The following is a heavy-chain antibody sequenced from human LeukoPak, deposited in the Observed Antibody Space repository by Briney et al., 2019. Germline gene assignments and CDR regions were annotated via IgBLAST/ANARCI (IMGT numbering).Heavy chain of an antibody. J-gene: IGHJ4*02. V-gene: IGHV3-21*01. CDR3: AREGISSGSSSPFDY. CDR2: ISSSSSYI. Sequence: GGSLRLSCSGSGFSFSGYSMNWVRQAPGKGLEWVSSISSSSSYIYYADSVKGRFTISRDNAKNSLYLQMNSLRAEDTAVYYCAREGISSGSSSPFDYWGQGTLVTVSS. CDR1: GFSFSGYS. D-gene: IGHD6-6*01.